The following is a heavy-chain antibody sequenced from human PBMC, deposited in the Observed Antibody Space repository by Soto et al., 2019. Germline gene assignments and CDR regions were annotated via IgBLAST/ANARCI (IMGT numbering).Heavy chain of an antibody. V-gene: IGHV4-39*07. J-gene: IGHJ6*02. CDR1: GGSISSSSYY. D-gene: IGHD6-19*01. CDR3: ARGIEGWYQGRYYYGMDG. Sequence: PSETLSLTCTVSGGSISSSSYYWGWIRQPPGKGLEWIGSIYYSGSTYYNPSLKSRVTISVDTSKNQFSLKLSSVTAADTAVYYCARGIEGWYQGRYYYGMDGWGQGTTVTVSS. CDR2: IYYSGST.